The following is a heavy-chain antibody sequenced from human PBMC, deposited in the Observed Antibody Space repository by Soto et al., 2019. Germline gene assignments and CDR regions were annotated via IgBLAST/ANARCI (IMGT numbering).Heavy chain of an antibody. D-gene: IGHD5-18*01. V-gene: IGHV3-30-3*01. CDR3: ARDSPHSYGYSYLRYYYGMDV. CDR1: GFTFSSYA. CDR2: ISYDGSNK. J-gene: IGHJ6*02. Sequence: QVQLVESGGGVVQPGRSLRLSCAASGFTFSSYAMHWVRQAPGKGLEWVAVISYDGSNKYYADSVKGRFTISRDNSKNTLYLQMNSLRAEDTAVYYCARDSPHSYGYSYLRYYYGMDVWGQGTTVTVSS.